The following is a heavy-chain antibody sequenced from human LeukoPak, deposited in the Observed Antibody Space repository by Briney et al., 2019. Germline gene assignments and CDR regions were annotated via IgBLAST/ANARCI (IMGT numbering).Heavy chain of an antibody. CDR1: GGSISTYY. J-gene: IGHJ4*02. CDR3: ARGATSLSYFDS. Sequence: SETLSLTCTVSGGSISTYYWSWIRQPPGKGLEWIGYIYYSGSTNYNPSLKSRVTISVDTSKNQFSLKLSSVTAADTAAYYRARGATSLSYFDSRGQGTLVTVSS. V-gene: IGHV4-59*01. CDR2: IYYSGST. D-gene: IGHD2/OR15-2a*01.